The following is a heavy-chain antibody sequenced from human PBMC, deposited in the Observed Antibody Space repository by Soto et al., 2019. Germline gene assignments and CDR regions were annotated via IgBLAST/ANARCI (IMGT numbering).Heavy chain of an antibody. J-gene: IGHJ4*02. V-gene: IGHV3-72*01. CDR2: SRNKANSYTT. CDR3: AKNRDYALDY. D-gene: IGHD4-17*01. CDR1: GFTLSDHY. Sequence: EVQLVESGGGLVQPGGSLRLSCEVSGFTLSDHYMDWVRQAPGKGLEWVGRSRNKANSYTTEYAASVKGRFTISRDDSKNSLYLQMNSLKSEDTAIYYCAKNRDYALDYWGQGTLGTVSS.